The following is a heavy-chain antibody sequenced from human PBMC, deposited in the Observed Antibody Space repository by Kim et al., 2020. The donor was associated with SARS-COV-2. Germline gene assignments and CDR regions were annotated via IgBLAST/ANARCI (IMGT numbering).Heavy chain of an antibody. V-gene: IGHV3-48*02. Sequence: YADSVKGRFTISRDNAKNSLYLQMNSLRDEDTAVYYCARFYGEGLSGFDYWGQGTLVTVSS. CDR3: ARFYGEGLSGFDY. J-gene: IGHJ4*02. D-gene: IGHD2-15*01.